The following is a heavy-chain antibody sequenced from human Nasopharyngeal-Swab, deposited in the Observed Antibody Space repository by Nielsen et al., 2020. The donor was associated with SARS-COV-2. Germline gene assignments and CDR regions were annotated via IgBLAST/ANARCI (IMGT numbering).Heavy chain of an antibody. CDR2: ISWKSGNM. V-gene: IGHV3-9*01. CDR3: AKTMVRGDFYYFVDV. J-gene: IGHJ6*03. CDR1: GFSFYDYT. Sequence: GGSLRLSCVASGFSFYDYTMHWVRQAPGKGLEWVSGISWKSGNMGYADSVKGRFTISRDNAKNSVYLQMNSLRPEDTALYYCAKTMVRGDFYYFVDVWGKGTTVTVSS. D-gene: IGHD3-10*01.